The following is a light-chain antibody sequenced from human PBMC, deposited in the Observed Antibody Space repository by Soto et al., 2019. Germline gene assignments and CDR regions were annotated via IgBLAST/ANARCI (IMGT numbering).Light chain of an antibody. CDR2: GAS. V-gene: IGKV3-15*01. CDR3: QQYSDWPLS. J-gene: IGKJ4*01. Sequence: EKVMTQSPATLSVSPGERATLSCRASQSVSSNLAWYQQQPGQAPRLLIYGASTRATGVPARFSGSGSGTEFTLTISSLQSEDFAVYYCQQYSDWPLSSGGGTKVEIK. CDR1: QSVSSN.